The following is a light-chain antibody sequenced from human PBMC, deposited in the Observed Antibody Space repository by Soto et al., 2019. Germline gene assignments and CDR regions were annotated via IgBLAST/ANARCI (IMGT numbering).Light chain of an antibody. Sequence: DIQMTQSPSSLSASVGDRVTITCRAIQSISSYLNWYQQKPGKAPKLLIYAASSLQSGVPSRFSGSGSGTDFTLTISSLQPEDFATYYCQQSYSTYPFGQGTKLEIK. CDR2: AAS. CDR3: QQSYSTYP. J-gene: IGKJ2*01. CDR1: QSISSY. V-gene: IGKV1-39*01.